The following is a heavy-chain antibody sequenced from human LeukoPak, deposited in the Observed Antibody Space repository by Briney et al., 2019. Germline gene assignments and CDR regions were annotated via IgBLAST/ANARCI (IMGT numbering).Heavy chain of an antibody. D-gene: IGHD3-10*01. Sequence: GGSLRLSCEASGYIFSSYAMSWVRQAPGKGLEWVSVISNSGATTDYADSVKGRFTISRDNSKNTLSLQMNSLRAEDTAVYYCAKEELYCYGSGTYYTLAPFDYWGQGTLVTVSS. CDR2: ISNSGATT. CDR3: AKEELYCYGSGTYYTLAPFDY. CDR1: GYIFSSYA. V-gene: IGHV3-23*01. J-gene: IGHJ4*02.